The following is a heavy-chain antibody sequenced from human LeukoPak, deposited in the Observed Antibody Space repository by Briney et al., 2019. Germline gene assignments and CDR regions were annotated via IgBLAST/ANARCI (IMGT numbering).Heavy chain of an antibody. CDR1: GFTFSSYG. J-gene: IGHJ4*02. CDR2: ISGSGGST. D-gene: IGHD4/OR15-4a*01. CDR3: AKSVLGPTNFDY. Sequence: GGSLRLSCAASGFTFSSYGMSWVRQAPGKGLEWVSAISGSGGSTYYADSVKGRFTISRDNSKNTLYLQMNSLRAEDTAVYYCAKSVLGPTNFDYWGQGTLVTVSS. V-gene: IGHV3-23*01.